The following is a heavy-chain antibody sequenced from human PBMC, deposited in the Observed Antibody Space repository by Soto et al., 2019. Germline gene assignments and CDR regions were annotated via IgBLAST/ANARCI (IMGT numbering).Heavy chain of an antibody. J-gene: IGHJ6*02. CDR3: ARGGEWELPYYYYYYGMDV. CDR2: INSDGSST. V-gene: IGHV3-74*01. D-gene: IGHD1-26*01. CDR1: GFTFSSYW. Sequence: EVQLVESGGGLVQPGGSLRLSCAASGFTFSSYWMHWVRQAPGKGLVWVSRINSDGSSTSYADSVKGRFTISRDNAKNTRYLQMNSLRAEDTAVYYCARGGEWELPYYYYYYGMDVWGQGTTVTVSS.